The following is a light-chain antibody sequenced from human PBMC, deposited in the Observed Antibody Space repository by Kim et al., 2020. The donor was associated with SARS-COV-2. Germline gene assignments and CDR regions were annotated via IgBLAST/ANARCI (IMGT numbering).Light chain of an antibody. Sequence: SYELTQPPSVSVSPGQTARITCSADALAERYGFWYQQKPGQAPLLVINKDNERPSGIPERFSGSNSGTTVTLTISGVQAEDEADYYCQSADSTGTYQVFGGGTQLTVL. V-gene: IGLV3-25*03. CDR1: ALAERY. J-gene: IGLJ3*02. CDR2: KDN. CDR3: QSADSTGTYQV.